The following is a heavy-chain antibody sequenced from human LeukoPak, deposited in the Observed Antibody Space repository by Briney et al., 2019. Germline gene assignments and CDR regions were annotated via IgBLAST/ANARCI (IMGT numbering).Heavy chain of an antibody. J-gene: IGHJ4*02. CDR2: INWNGGST. CDR1: GFIFDDYG. V-gene: IGHV3-20*04. CDR3: ARRSATADFDL. Sequence: PGESLRLSCAASGFIFDDYGMIWARQLAGKGLEWVSGINWNGGSTGYIDSVKGRFTISRDNAQNSLHLQMNSLRAEDTAFYYCARRSATADFDLWGQGTLVTVSS.